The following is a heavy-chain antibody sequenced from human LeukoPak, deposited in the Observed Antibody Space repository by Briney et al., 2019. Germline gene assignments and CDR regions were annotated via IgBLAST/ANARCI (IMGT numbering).Heavy chain of an antibody. CDR3: ASTICISTSCYPGVVDY. CDR2: IYSSGST. Sequence: SETLSLTCTVSGGLISSGSYYWSWIRQPAGKGLEWIGRIYSSGSTNYNPALRSRLTISVDTSKSQFSLKLSSVTAADTAVYYCASTICISTSCYPGVVDYWGQGTLVTVSS. D-gene: IGHD2-2*01. CDR1: GGLISSGSYY. V-gene: IGHV4-61*02. J-gene: IGHJ4*02.